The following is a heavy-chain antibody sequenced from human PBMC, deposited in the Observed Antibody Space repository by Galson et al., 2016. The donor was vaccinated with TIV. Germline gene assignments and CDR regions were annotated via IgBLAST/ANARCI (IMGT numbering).Heavy chain of an antibody. V-gene: IGHV1-69*13. CDR3: AKCRNTAMDTYYYYYGLDV. J-gene: IGHJ6*02. CDR2: IIPLFEA. D-gene: IGHD5-18*01. CDR1: GDTFSSFV. Sequence: SVKVSCKASGDTFSSFVISWVRQAPGQGLEWMGGIIPLFEAHYAQKFQGRVTISADESTSTVYMELSGLRSGDTAMYYCAKCRNTAMDTYYYYYGLDVWGRGTTVTVSS.